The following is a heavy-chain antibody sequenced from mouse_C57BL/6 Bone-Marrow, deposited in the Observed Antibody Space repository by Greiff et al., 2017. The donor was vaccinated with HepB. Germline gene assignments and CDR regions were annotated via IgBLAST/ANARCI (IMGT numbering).Heavy chain of an antibody. J-gene: IGHJ2*01. D-gene: IGHD1-1*01. V-gene: IGHV1-64*01. CDR3: ARKGRHYYGSSLFDY. Sequence: VKLQQPGAELVKPGASVKLSCKASGYTFTSYWMHWVKQRPGQGLEWIGMIHPNSGSTNYNEKFKSKATLTVDKSSSTAYMQLSSLTSEDSAVYYCARKGRHYYGSSLFDYWGQGTTLTVSS. CDR1: GYTFTSYW. CDR2: IHPNSGST.